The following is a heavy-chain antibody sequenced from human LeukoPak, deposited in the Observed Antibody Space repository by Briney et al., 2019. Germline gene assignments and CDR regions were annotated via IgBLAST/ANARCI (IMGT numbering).Heavy chain of an antibody. CDR2: IYYSGST. V-gene: IGHV4-39*07. CDR1: GDSISSSSYF. Sequence: NASETLSLTCTVAGDSISSSSYFWGWIRQSPGRGLEWVGSIYYSGSTYINPSLKSRVTISLDTSKNQFSLRLSSVAAADTALYYCASYHYFTSGFFYNGIDYWGQGTLVTVSS. J-gene: IGHJ4*02. D-gene: IGHD2/OR15-2a*01. CDR3: ASYHYFTSGFFYNGIDY.